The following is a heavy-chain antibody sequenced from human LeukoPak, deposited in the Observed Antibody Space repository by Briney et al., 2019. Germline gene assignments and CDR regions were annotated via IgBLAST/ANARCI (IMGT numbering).Heavy chain of an antibody. CDR2: ISGGGGST. J-gene: IGHJ5*02. V-gene: IGHV3-23*01. CDR1: GFTFSSYA. D-gene: IGHD3-10*01. Sequence: GGSLRLSCAASGFTFSSYAMSWVRQAPGKGLEWVSAISGGGGSTYYADSVKGRFTISRDNSKNTLYLQMSSLRGEDTALYYCVKSQDYYGQFDPWGRGTLVTVSS. CDR3: VKSQDYYGQFDP.